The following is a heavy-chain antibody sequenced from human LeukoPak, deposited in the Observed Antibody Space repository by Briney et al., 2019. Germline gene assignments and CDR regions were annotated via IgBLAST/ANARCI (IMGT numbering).Heavy chain of an antibody. V-gene: IGHV3-30*18. CDR1: GFTFSSYG. J-gene: IGHJ4*02. Sequence: GRSVRLSCADSGFTFSSYGMHWVRQAPGKGLEWVAVISYDGSNKYYADSVKGRFTISRDNSKNTLYLQMNSLRAEDTAVYYCANPYPQGSFDYWGQGTLVTVSS. CDR3: ANPYPQGSFDY. D-gene: IGHD2-2*02. CDR2: ISYDGSNK.